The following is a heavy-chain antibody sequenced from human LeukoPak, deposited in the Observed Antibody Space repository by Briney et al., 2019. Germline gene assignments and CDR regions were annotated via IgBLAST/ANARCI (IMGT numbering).Heavy chain of an antibody. J-gene: IGHJ3*02. CDR2: IYSGGST. CDR3: ARAASWTGLAFDI. V-gene: IGHV3-53*05. Sequence: PGGSLRLSCAASGFTFSRYSMNWVRQAPGKGLEWVSVIYSGGSTYYADSVKGRFTISRDNSKNTLYLQMNSLRSEDTAVYYCARAASWTGLAFDIWGQGTMVTVSS. D-gene: IGHD3/OR15-3a*01. CDR1: GFTFSRYS.